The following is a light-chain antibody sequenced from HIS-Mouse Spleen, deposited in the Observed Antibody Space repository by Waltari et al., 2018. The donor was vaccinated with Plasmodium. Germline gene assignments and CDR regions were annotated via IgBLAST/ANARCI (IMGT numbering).Light chain of an antibody. J-gene: IGLJ3*02. V-gene: IGLV3-10*01. CDR1: ALPKKY. Sequence: SYELTQPPSVSVSPGQTARITCSGDALPKKYAYWYQQKSGQAPVLVFYEDSKRPSGIPEIFSGSSSWTMATLTISGAQVEDEADYYCYSTDSSCNHRVFGGGTKLTVL. CDR3: YSTDSSCNHRV. CDR2: EDS.